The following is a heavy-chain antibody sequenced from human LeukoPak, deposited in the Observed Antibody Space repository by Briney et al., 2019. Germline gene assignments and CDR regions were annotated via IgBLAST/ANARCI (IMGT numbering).Heavy chain of an antibody. CDR3: ARRGSSGWLYFDY. J-gene: IGHJ4*02. CDR2: IYTSGST. D-gene: IGHD6-19*01. V-gene: IGHV4-4*07. CDR1: GGSISSYY. Sequence: SETLSLTCSVSGGSISSYYWSWIRQPAGEGLEWIGRIYTSGSTNYNPSLKSRVTMSVDTSKNQFSLKLSSVPAADTAVYYCARRGSSGWLYFDYWGQGTLVTVSS.